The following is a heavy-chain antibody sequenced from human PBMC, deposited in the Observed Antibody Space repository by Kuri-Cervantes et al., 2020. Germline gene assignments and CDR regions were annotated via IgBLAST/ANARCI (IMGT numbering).Heavy chain of an antibody. Sequence: ESLKISCTVSGGSISSYYWSWIRQPAGKGLEWIGRIYTSGSNNYNPSLKNRVIMSVETSKNQFSLKLSSVTAADTAVYYCASHSTPHYYYYGMDVWGQGTTVTVSS. CDR3: ASHSTPHYYYYGMDV. D-gene: IGHD6-13*01. CDR1: GGSISSYY. V-gene: IGHV4-4*07. J-gene: IGHJ6*02. CDR2: IYTSGSN.